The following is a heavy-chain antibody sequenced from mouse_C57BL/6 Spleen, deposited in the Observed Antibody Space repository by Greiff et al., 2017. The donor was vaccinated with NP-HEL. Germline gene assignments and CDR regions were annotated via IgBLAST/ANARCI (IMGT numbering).Heavy chain of an antibody. CDR1: GYAFTNYL. J-gene: IGHJ4*01. CDR2: INPGSGGT. Sequence: QVQLKQSGAELVRPGTSVKVSCKASGYAFTNYLIEWVKQRPGQGLEWIGVINPGSGGTNYNEKFKGKATLTADKSSSTAYMQLSSLTSEDSAVYFCARSRLRQDYAMDYWGQGTSVTVSS. CDR3: ARSRLRQDYAMDY. V-gene: IGHV1-54*01. D-gene: IGHD2-4*01.